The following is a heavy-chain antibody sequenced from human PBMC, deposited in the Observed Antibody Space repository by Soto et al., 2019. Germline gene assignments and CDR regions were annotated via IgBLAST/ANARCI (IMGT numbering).Heavy chain of an antibody. Sequence: QVQLVQSGAEVKKPGSSVKVSCKASGGTFSSYTISWVRQAPGQGLEWMGRIIPILGIANYAQKFQGRVTITAAKSTSTAYMELRSLRSEDTAVYYCASSLYGSSSDYYYGMEVWGQGTTVTVSS. CDR3: ASSLYGSSSDYYYGMEV. V-gene: IGHV1-69*02. CDR1: GGTFSSYT. CDR2: IIPILGIA. D-gene: IGHD6-13*01. J-gene: IGHJ6*02.